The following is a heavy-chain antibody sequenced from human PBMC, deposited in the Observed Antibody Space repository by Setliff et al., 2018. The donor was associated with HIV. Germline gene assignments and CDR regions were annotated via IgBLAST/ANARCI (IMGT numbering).Heavy chain of an antibody. D-gene: IGHD2-21*01. J-gene: IGHJ5*02. Sequence: SDTLSLTCSVSGVSINRTDHSWGWIRQSPGKRLEWIGSVSQSGSTYYNPSLKSRITISVDRSKNLFALKLISVTAEDQGVYYCARVPVAGANWFDPWGLGTLVTVSA. CDR3: ARVPVAGANWFDP. CDR2: VSQSGST. CDR1: GVSINRTDHS. V-gene: IGHV4-39*01.